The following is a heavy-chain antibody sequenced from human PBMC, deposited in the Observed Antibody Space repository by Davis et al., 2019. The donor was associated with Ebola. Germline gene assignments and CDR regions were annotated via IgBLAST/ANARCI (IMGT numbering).Heavy chain of an antibody. Sequence: AASVKVSCKASGYTFTIYYMHWVRQAPGQGLEWMGIINPSGGSTSYAQKFQGRVTMTRDTSTSTVYMELSSLRSEDTAVYYCARTGVTTVVIGDWYFDLWGRGTLVTVSS. CDR1: GYTFTIYY. CDR3: ARTGVTTVVIGDWYFDL. CDR2: INPSGGST. J-gene: IGHJ2*01. D-gene: IGHD4-23*01. V-gene: IGHV1-46*01.